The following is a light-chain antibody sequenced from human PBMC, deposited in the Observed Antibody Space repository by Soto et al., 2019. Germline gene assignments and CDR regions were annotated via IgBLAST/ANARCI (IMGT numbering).Light chain of an antibody. J-gene: IGKJ2*02. Sequence: EIVMTQSLGTLSVSPGERATLSCRASQSIYSDLAWYQHKPGQAPRLLIYGASTRATGVPARFSGSGSGTRLTLTISSLQSEDFAVYYCQQYNDCPRNFGQGTKVDI. CDR2: GAS. V-gene: IGKV3-15*01. CDR1: QSIYSD. CDR3: QQYNDCPRN.